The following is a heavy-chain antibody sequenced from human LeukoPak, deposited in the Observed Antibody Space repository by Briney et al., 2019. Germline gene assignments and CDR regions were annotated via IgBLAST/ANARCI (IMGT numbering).Heavy chain of an antibody. CDR1: GYTLTELS. V-gene: IGHV1-24*01. Sequence: GASVKVSCKVSGYTLTELSMHWVRQAPGKGLEWMGGFDPEDGETIYAQKFQGRVTMTEDTSTDTAYMELSSLRSEDTAVYYCATSSFVAAHFDYWGQGTLVTVSS. J-gene: IGHJ4*02. CDR3: ATSSFVAAHFDY. D-gene: IGHD6-19*01. CDR2: FDPEDGET.